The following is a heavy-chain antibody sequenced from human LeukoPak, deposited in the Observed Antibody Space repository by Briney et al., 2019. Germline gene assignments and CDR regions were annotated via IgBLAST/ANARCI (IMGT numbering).Heavy chain of an antibody. D-gene: IGHD3-10*01. CDR2: ISSGGGTI. CDR3: ARDVYASGSYWFDY. Sequence: GGSLRLSCAASGFTFSTYGLNWVRQAPGKGLEWLSYISSGGGTIYYADSLKGRFTTSRDNAKNSLYLQMNSLRAEDTAMYYCARDVYASGSYWFDYWGQGTLVTVSS. CDR1: GFTFSTYG. J-gene: IGHJ4*02. V-gene: IGHV3-48*01.